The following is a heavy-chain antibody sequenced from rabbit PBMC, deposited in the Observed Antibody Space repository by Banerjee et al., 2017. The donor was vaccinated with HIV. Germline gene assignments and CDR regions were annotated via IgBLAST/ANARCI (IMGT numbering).Heavy chain of an antibody. D-gene: IGHD6-1*01. CDR2: IYAGSSGST. J-gene: IGHJ6*01. Sequence: QSLEESGGDLVKPGASLTLTCTASGFSFSSGYYMCWVRQAPGKGLERIACIYAGSSGSTWYASWAKGRFTISKTSSTTVTLQMTSLTAADTATYFCARKNYATYGNAGMDLWGPGTLVTVS. V-gene: IGHV1S40*01. CDR3: ARKNYATYGNAGMDL. CDR1: GFSFSSGYY.